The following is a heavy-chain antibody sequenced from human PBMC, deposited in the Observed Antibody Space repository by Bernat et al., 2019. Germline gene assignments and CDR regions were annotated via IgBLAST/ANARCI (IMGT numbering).Heavy chain of an antibody. D-gene: IGHD6-19*01. J-gene: IGHJ6*02. CDR2: IYPGDSDT. V-gene: IGHV5-51*03. CDR3: ARLDGAVAGTSYYYYGMDV. Sequence: EVQLVQSGAEVKKPGESLKISCKGSGYSFTSYWIGWVRQMPGKGLEWMGIIYPGDSDTRYSPSFQGQVSISADKSISTAYLQWSSLKASDTAMYYCARLDGAVAGTSYYYYGMDVWGQGTTVTVSS. CDR1: GYSFTSYW.